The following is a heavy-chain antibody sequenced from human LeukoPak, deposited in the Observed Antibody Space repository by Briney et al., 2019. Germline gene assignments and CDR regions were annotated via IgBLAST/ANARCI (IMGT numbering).Heavy chain of an antibody. D-gene: IGHD3-3*01. CDR3: ARCPTKRITIFGSYYYYGMDV. J-gene: IGHJ6*02. Sequence: SVKVSCKASGGTFSSYAISWVRQAPGQGLEWMGGIIPIFGTANYAQKFQGRVTITADESTSTAYMELSSLRSEDTAVYYCARCPTKRITIFGSYYYYGMDVWGQGTTVTVSS. CDR2: IIPIFGTA. V-gene: IGHV1-69*13. CDR1: GGTFSSYA.